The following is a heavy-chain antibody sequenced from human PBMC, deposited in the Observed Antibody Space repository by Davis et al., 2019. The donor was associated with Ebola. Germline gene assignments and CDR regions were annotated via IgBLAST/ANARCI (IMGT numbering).Heavy chain of an antibody. CDR3: TSTVAGTDLDY. CDR1: GFTFSGSA. D-gene: IGHD6-19*01. Sequence: PGGSLRLSCAASGFTFSGSAMHWVRQASGKGLEWVGRIRSKANNYATAYVASVKGRFTISRDDSKNTAYLQMNSLKTEDTAVYYCTSTVAGTDLDYRGQGTLVTVSS. CDR2: IRSKANNYAT. J-gene: IGHJ4*02. V-gene: IGHV3-73*01.